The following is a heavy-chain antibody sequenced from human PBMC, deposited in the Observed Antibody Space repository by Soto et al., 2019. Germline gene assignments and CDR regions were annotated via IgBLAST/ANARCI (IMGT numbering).Heavy chain of an antibody. D-gene: IGHD6-13*01. CDR1: GGSISSNY. Sequence: SETLSLTCTVSGGSISSNYWTWIRQPPGKGLEWIGYVYNSGGTNYNPSLKSRVTISEDTSKSQFSLKVNSMTAADTAVYYCARYRREAVAGYTLDNWGQGILVTVS. CDR3: ARYRREAVAGYTLDN. J-gene: IGHJ4*02. CDR2: VYNSGGT. V-gene: IGHV4-59*01.